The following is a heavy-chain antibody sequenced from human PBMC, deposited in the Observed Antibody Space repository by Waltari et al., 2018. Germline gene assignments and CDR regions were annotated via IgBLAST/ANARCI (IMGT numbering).Heavy chain of an antibody. Sequence: QVQLQESGPGLVKPSQTLSLTCTVSGGPISSGGYYWSWIRQHPGKGLEWIGYIYYSGVTYYTPSLKSRVTISVDTSKNQFSLKLSSVTAADTAVYYCAREGGKGPRNDYWGQGTLVTVSS. D-gene: IGHD2-15*01. J-gene: IGHJ4*02. CDR3: AREGGKGPRNDY. CDR2: IYYSGVT. CDR1: GGPISSGGYY. V-gene: IGHV4-31*03.